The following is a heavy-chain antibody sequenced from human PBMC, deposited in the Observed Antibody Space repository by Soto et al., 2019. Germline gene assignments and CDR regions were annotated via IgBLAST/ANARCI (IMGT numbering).Heavy chain of an antibody. CDR2: ISAYNGNT. Sequence: QVQLVQSGAEVKKPGASVKVSCKASGYTFTSYGISWVRQAPGQGLEWMGWISAYNGNTNYAQKLQGRVTMTTDTSTSTAYMELRSLRSDDTAVYYCARDHCSGGSCDYYYYYGMDVWGQGTTVTVSS. J-gene: IGHJ6*02. CDR1: GYTFTSYG. V-gene: IGHV1-18*01. CDR3: ARDHCSGGSCDYYYYYGMDV. D-gene: IGHD2-15*01.